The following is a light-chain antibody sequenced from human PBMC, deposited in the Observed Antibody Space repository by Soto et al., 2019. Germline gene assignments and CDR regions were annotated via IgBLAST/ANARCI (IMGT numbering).Light chain of an antibody. CDR1: QSVRDSY. CDR2: GAS. J-gene: IGKJ2*01. CDR3: QQYANSPYT. Sequence: EIVLTQSPGTLSLSPGERATLSCRASQSVRDSYLAWYQQKPGQAPRLLIYGASSRATGIPDRFSGSGSGTDFTLTISRLEPEDFAVYYCQQYANSPYTFGQGTKLEIK. V-gene: IGKV3-20*01.